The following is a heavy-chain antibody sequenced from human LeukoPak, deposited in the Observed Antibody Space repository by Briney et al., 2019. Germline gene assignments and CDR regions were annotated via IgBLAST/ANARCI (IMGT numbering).Heavy chain of an antibody. J-gene: IGHJ4*02. CDR2: IYYSGST. D-gene: IGHD3-16*02. Sequence: PSETLSLTCAVSGGSISTTNWWTWIRQPPGKGLEWIGSIYYSGSTYYNPSLKSRVTISVDTSKNQFSLKLSSVTAADTAVYYCAREITFGGVIDQPTFDYWGQGTLVTVSS. CDR3: AREITFGGVIDQPTFDY. V-gene: IGHV4-4*02. CDR1: GGSISTTNW.